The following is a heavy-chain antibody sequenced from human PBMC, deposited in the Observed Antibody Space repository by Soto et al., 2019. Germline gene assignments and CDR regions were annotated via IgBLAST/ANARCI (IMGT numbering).Heavy chain of an antibody. D-gene: IGHD1-26*01. J-gene: IGHJ4*02. Sequence: EVQLLESGGGLVQPGGSLRLSCAASGFTFSSYAMSWVRQAPGKGLEWVSAISGSGGSTYYADSVKGRFTISRDNSKNTLYLQRNSLRAEDTAVYYCAKSKAKLDDYFDYWGQGTLVTVSS. CDR1: GFTFSSYA. CDR3: AKSKAKLDDYFDY. V-gene: IGHV3-23*01. CDR2: ISGSGGST.